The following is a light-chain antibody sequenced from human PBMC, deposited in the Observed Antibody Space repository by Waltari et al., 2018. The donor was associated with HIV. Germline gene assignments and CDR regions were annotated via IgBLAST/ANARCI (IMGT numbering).Light chain of an antibody. V-gene: IGKV3-20*01. CDR2: GAS. J-gene: IGKJ1*01. CDR3: QQYGSSPWT. CDR1: QSVSSDY. Sequence: EIVLTQSPGTVSLSPGERATLSCRASQSVSSDYLAWYQQRPGQAPRLLMYGASNGATGIPDRFSGSGSGTDFTLTISRLQPEDSAVYYCQQYGSSPWTFGQGTKVEI.